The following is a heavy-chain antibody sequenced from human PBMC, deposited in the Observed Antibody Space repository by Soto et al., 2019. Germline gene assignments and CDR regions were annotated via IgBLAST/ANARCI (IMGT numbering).Heavy chain of an antibody. V-gene: IGHV3-23*01. J-gene: IGHJ6*03. CDR3: ARGWGPGDRSNWYYMDV. D-gene: IGHD1-1*01. CDR2: LGGSGTAT. Sequence: HPGGSLRLSCAASGFTFSTYALSWVRQAPGKGLEWVSGLGGSGTATYYADSVKGRFTISRDNSKDTLYLQMNSLRAEDTAVYYCARGWGPGDRSNWYYMDVWGKGTTVTVSS. CDR1: GFTFSTYA.